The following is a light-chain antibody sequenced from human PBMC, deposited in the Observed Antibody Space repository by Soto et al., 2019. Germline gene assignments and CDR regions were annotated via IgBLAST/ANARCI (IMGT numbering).Light chain of an antibody. J-gene: IGLJ3*02. CDR2: DVT. CDR3: SSYTTSSTLV. V-gene: IGLV2-14*01. Sequence: QSALTQPASVSGSPGQSITISCTETSSDVGAYNYVSWYQQLPDKAPKLMIYDVTYRPSGVSNRFSGSKSGNTASLTISGLQAEDEADYFCSSYTTSSTLVFGGGTKVTVL. CDR1: SSDVGAYNY.